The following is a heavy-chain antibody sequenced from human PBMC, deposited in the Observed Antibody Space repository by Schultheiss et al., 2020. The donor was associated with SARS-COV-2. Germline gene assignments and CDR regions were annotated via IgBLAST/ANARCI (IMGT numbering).Heavy chain of an antibody. D-gene: IGHD6-13*01. V-gene: IGHV4-34*01. CDR3: ARDLGSSRRGWFDP. Sequence: SETLSLTCAVYGGSFSGYYWSWIRQPPGEGLEWIGSIYYSGSTYYNPSLKSRVTISVDTSKNQFSLKLSSVTAADTAVYYCARDLGSSRRGWFDPWGQGTLVTVSS. J-gene: IGHJ5*02. CDR2: IYYSGST. CDR1: GGSFSGYY.